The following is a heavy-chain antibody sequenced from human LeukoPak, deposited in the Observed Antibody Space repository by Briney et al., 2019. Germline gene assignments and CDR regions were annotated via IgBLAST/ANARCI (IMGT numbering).Heavy chain of an antibody. J-gene: IGHJ4*02. D-gene: IGHD2-8*01. Sequence: GGSLRLSCVGSGFSFSSFAMSWVRQAPGKGLEWVSTVSGGGAYTYYADSVKGRFTVSRDDSKSMHFLQMNSLRPEDTALYFCAKRITVSAGYYRDSWGQGTLVTVSS. CDR3: AKRITVSAGYYRDS. CDR2: VSGGGAYT. CDR1: GFSFSSFA. V-gene: IGHV3-23*01.